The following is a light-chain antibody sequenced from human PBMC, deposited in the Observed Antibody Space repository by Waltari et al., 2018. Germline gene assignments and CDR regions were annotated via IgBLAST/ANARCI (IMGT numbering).Light chain of an antibody. V-gene: IGKV1-39*01. Sequence: DIQLTQSPSSLSASVGDRVTITCRASQSIDTHLNWYQQKPGKAPQLLIYGASTLQSGVPSRFSGSGSGAEFPLTISSLQPEDVATYYCQKYNSAPRTFGQGTKVEIK. CDR2: GAS. CDR1: QSIDTH. CDR3: QKYNSAPRT. J-gene: IGKJ1*01.